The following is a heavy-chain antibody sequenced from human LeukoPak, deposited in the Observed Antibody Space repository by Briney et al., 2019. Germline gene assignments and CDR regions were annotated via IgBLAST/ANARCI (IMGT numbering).Heavy chain of an antibody. CDR3: AKGRVVDATAPGDY. Sequence: GGSLRLSCGASGFTFSSYSMTWVRQAPGKGLEWLSAISGSGDNTYYADSVRGRFTISRDNSRKTLYLQIHSPRAADTARYYCAKGRVVDATAPGDYWGQGILVTVSS. V-gene: IGHV3-23*01. CDR1: GFTFSSYS. CDR2: ISGSGDNT. D-gene: IGHD2-15*01. J-gene: IGHJ4*02.